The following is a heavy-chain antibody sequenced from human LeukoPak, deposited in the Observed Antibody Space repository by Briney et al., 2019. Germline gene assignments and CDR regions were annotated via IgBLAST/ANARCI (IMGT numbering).Heavy chain of an antibody. J-gene: IGHJ5*02. CDR1: GYTFTGYY. V-gene: IGHV1-2*02. CDR3: ARALHHYDFWSGYYLDWFDP. D-gene: IGHD3-3*01. CDR2: INPNSGGT. Sequence: GASVKVSCKASGYTFTGYYMHWVRQAPGQGLEWMGWINPNSGGTNYAQKFQGRVTMTRDTSISTAYMELSRLRSDDTAVYYCARALHHYDFWSGYYLDWFDPWGQGTLVTVSS.